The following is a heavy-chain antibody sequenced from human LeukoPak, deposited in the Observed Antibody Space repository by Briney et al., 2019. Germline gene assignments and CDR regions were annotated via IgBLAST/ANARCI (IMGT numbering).Heavy chain of an antibody. CDR2: ISYDGSNK. CDR3: ARELSTSSWYGRFDYFDY. J-gene: IGHJ4*02. Sequence: GGSLRLSCAASGFTFTNYTMNWVRQAPGKGLEWVAVISYDGSNKYYADSVKGRFTISRDNSKNTLYLQMNSLRAEDTAVYYCARELSTSSWYGRFDYFDYWGQGTLVTVSS. D-gene: IGHD6-13*01. CDR1: GFTFTNYT. V-gene: IGHV3-30*04.